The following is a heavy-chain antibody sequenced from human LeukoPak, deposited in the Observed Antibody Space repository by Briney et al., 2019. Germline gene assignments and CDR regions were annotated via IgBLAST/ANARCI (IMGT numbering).Heavy chain of an antibody. J-gene: IGHJ4*02. CDR1: GMTFERHG. D-gene: IGHD6-19*01. Sequence: GGSLRLSCVVSGMTFERHGMHWVRQPPGKGLEWLAFIKYDGSRTDYEDSVKGRFTVSRDNSKNTSYLEMNSLRAEDTAVYYCIKDTIFTVDSFDYWGQGTLVTVSS. V-gene: IGHV3-30*02. CDR2: IKYDGSRT. CDR3: IKDTIFTVDSFDY.